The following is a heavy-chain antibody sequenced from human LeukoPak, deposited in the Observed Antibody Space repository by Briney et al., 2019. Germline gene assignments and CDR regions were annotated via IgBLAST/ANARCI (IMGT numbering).Heavy chain of an antibody. CDR1: GFTFDDYA. D-gene: IGHD5-18*01. Sequence: PGGSLRLSCAASGFTFDDYAMHWVRQAPGKGLEWVTGISWNSGSIGYADSVKGRFTISRDNAKNSLYLQMNSLRAEDMALYYCAKDDIAMVDSGAAFDIWGPGTMVTVSS. CDR2: ISWNSGSI. J-gene: IGHJ3*02. V-gene: IGHV3-9*03. CDR3: AKDDIAMVDSGAAFDI.